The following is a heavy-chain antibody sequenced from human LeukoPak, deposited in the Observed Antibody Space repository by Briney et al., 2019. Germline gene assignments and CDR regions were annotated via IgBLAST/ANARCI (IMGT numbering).Heavy chain of an antibody. Sequence: GGSLRLSCAASGFTFGSYEMNWVRQAPGKGLEWVSYISSSGSTIYYADSVKGRFTISRDNAKNSLYLQMNSLRAEDTAVYYCACLIVGATPSFDYWGQGTLVTVSS. D-gene: IGHD1-26*01. V-gene: IGHV3-48*03. CDR2: ISSSGSTI. J-gene: IGHJ4*02. CDR3: ACLIVGATPSFDY. CDR1: GFTFGSYE.